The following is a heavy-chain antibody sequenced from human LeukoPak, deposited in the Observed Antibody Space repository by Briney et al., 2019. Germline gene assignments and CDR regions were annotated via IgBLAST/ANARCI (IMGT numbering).Heavy chain of an antibody. V-gene: IGHV4-59*01. CDR2: VYYSGST. J-gene: IGHJ4*02. Sequence: SETLSLTCTVSSGSIYSYYWSWIRQPPGKGLEWIGYVYYSGSTNFNPSLESRVTISVDTAKNQFALKLTSVTAADTAIYYCARGGYYFDYWGQGSRSPSPQ. CDR3: ARGGYYFDY. CDR1: SGSIYSYY.